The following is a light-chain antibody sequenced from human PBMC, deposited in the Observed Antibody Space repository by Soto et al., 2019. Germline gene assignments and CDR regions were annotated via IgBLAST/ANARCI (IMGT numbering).Light chain of an antibody. J-gene: IGLJ2*01. CDR2: RNN. CDR1: SSNIGSNY. Sequence: QSALTQPPSASGTPGQRVTISCSGSSSNIGSNYVYWYQQLPGTAPKLLIYRNNQRPSGVPDRFSGSKSGTSASLAISGLRSEDEADYYGAAWDDSLSGPEVFGGGTKLTVL. V-gene: IGLV1-47*01. CDR3: AAWDDSLSGPEV.